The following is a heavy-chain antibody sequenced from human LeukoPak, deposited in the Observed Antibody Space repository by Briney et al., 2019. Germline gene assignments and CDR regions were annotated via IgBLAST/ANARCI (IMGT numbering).Heavy chain of an antibody. CDR3: ARDFPHEYSSGWYFPSV. CDR2: ISAYNGNT. Sequence: ASVKVSCKASGYTFTSYGISWVRQAPGQGLEWMGWISAYNGNTNYAQKLQGRVTMTTDTSTSTAYMELRSLRSDDTAVYYCARDFPHEYSSGWYFPSVWGKGTTVTISS. D-gene: IGHD6-19*01. CDR1: GYTFTSYG. J-gene: IGHJ6*04. V-gene: IGHV1-18*01.